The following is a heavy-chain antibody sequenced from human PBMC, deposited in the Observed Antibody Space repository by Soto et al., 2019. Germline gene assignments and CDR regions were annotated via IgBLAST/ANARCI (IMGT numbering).Heavy chain of an antibody. D-gene: IGHD3-10*01. Sequence: QVQLQESGPGLVKPSETLSLTCTVSGGSISSYYWTWIRQPPGKGLEWIGYMYYSGSTNYNPSLKSRVTISLDTSKNQFSLKLSSVTAADTAVYYCASRPGFGHAFDIWGQGTMVTVSS. J-gene: IGHJ3*02. V-gene: IGHV4-59*08. CDR2: MYYSGST. CDR3: ASRPGFGHAFDI. CDR1: GGSISSYY.